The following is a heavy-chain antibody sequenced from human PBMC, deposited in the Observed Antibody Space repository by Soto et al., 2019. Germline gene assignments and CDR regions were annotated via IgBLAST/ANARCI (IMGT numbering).Heavy chain of an antibody. V-gene: IGHV3-15*01. D-gene: IGHD2-2*01. CDR3: TTEEIVSAGIYFDY. J-gene: IGHJ4*02. CDR1: GFTFSNAW. Sequence: PGGSLRLSCAASGFTFSNAWMVWVRQAPGKGLEGIGLIKSKTDGETTAYAPPVKGRFTISRDDSKHTVYLQMDSLKAEDTGVYYCTTEEIVSAGIYFDYWGQGTLVTVSS. CDR2: IKSKTDGETT.